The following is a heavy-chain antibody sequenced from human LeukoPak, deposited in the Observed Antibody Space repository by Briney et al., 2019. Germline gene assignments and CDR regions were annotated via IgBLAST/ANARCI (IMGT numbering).Heavy chain of an antibody. V-gene: IGHV3-7*05. CDR3: ARDATPPGIIFDY. CDR2: INQDGSEK. D-gene: IGHD3-16*01. CDR1: GFTFSNAW. J-gene: IGHJ4*02. Sequence: GGSLRLSCAASGFTFSNAWMNWVRQAPGKGLEWVANINQDGSEKWYVDSVKGRFTISRDNAKNSVFLQMNSLRAEDTAVYYCARDATPPGIIFDYWGQGTLVTVSS.